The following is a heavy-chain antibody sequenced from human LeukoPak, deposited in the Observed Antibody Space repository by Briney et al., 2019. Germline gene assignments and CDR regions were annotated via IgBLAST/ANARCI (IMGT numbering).Heavy chain of an antibody. CDR3: ARALTERWFDP. Sequence: GGSLRLSCAASGFTFTNYWMTWVRQAPGKGPEWVANTKPDGTEKYYVDSLRGRFTISRDNAKSSLYLEMNSLRVEDTAIYYCARALTERWFDPWGQGTLVTVSS. CDR2: TKPDGTEK. V-gene: IGHV3-7*01. J-gene: IGHJ5*02. CDR1: GFTFTNYW.